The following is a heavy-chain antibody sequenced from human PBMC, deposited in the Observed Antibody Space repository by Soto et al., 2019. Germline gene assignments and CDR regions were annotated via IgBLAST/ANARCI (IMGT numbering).Heavy chain of an antibody. Sequence: SETLSLTCAVYGGSFSGYYWSWIRQPPGKGLEWIGEINHSGSTNYNPSLKSRVTISVDTSKNQFSLKLSSVTAADTAVYYCARSEVLLWFGLDGYYYGMDVWGQGTTVTVS. D-gene: IGHD3-10*01. CDR1: GGSFSGYY. J-gene: IGHJ6*02. V-gene: IGHV4-34*01. CDR2: INHSGST. CDR3: ARSEVLLWFGLDGYYYGMDV.